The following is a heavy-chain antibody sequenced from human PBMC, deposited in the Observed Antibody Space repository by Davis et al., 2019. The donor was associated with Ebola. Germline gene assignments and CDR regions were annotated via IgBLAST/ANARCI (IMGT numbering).Heavy chain of an antibody. CDR2: IIPIFGTA. D-gene: IGHD3-22*01. CDR1: GGTFSSYA. Sequence: SVKVSCKASGGTFSSYAISWVRQAPGQGLEWMGGIIPIFGTANYAQKFQGRVTMTRDTSTSTVYMELSSLRSEDTAVYYCARVGYYYDSSGPTAYFDYWGQGTLVTVSS. V-gene: IGHV1-69*05. CDR3: ARVGYYYDSSGPTAYFDY. J-gene: IGHJ4*02.